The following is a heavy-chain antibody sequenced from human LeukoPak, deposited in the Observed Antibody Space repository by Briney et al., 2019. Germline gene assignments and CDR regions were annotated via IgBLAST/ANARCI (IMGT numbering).Heavy chain of an antibody. V-gene: IGHV4-59*01. J-gene: IGHJ4*02. CDR2: IYYSGST. CDR1: GGSISSYY. CDR3: ARVGERASRYFDY. D-gene: IGHD3-10*01. Sequence: SETLSLTCTVSGGSISSYYWSWIRQPPGKGLEWIGYIYYSGSTNYNPSLKSRVTISVDTSKNQFSLKPSSVTAADTAVYYCARVGERASRYFDYWGQGTLVTVSS.